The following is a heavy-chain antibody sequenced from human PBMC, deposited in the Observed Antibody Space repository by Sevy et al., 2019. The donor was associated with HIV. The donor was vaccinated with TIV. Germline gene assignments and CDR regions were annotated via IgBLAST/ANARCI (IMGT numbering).Heavy chain of an antibody. CDR3: ARDWQQDYYDSSGYYDY. CDR2: ISSSSGTI. CDR1: GLTFSSYS. V-gene: IGHV3-48*01. D-gene: IGHD3-22*01. J-gene: IGHJ4*02. Sequence: GGSLRLSCAASGLTFSSYSMSWVRQAPGKGLEWVSYISSSSGTIYYADSVKGRFTISRDNAKNSLYLQMNSLRAEDTAVYYCARDWQQDYYDSSGYYDYWGQGTLVTVSS.